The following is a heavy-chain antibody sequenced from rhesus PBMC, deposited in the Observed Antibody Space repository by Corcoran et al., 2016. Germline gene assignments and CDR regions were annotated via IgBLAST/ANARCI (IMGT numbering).Heavy chain of an antibody. Sequence: QVQLVQSGAAVKKPGSSVKVFCKASGFTFGRYAISWVRHAPGQGLEWMGVIIPLCGINNYTEKYQVRVTITGDTSTSTAYMELSSLGSEDTVVYYCAKGWRAAGYGLDSGGQGGVVTVSS. CDR2: IIPLCGIN. CDR1: GFTFGRYA. V-gene: IGHV1-198*02. CDR3: AKGWRAAGYGLDS. D-gene: IGHD6-13*01. J-gene: IGHJ6*01.